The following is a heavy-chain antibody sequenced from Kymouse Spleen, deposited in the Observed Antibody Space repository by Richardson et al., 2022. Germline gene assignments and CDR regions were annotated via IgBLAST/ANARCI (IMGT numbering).Heavy chain of an antibody. J-gene: IGHJ6*02. CDR1: GFTFDDYA. V-gene: IGHV3-9*01. CDR3: AKVIAARPDYYGMDV. CDR2: ISWNSGSI. Sequence: EVQLVESGGGLVQPGRSLRLSCAASGFTFDDYAMHWVRQAPGKGLEWVSGISWNSGSIGYADSVKGRFTISRDNAKNSLYLQMNSLRAEDTALYYCAKVIAARPDYYGMDVWGQGTTVTVSS. D-gene: IGHD6-6*01.